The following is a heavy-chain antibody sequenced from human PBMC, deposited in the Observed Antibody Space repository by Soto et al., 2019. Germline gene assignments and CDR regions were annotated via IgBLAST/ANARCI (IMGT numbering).Heavy chain of an antibody. J-gene: IGHJ4*02. V-gene: IGHV4-30-2*01. CDR2: IYHSGST. D-gene: IGHD5-12*01. CDR1: GGSISGGGYS. Sequence: SETLSLTCAVSGGSISGGGYSWSWIRQPPGKGLEWIGYIYHSGSTYYNPSLKSRVTISVDRSKNQFSLKLSSVTAADTAVYYCARGRYSGYVDYWGQGTLVTVSS. CDR3: ARGRYSGYVDY.